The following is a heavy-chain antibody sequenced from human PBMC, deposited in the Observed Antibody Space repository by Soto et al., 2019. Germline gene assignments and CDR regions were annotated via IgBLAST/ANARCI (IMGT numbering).Heavy chain of an antibody. D-gene: IGHD5-12*01. CDR2: ISYDGSNK. CDR1: GFTFSSYA. V-gene: IGHV3-30-3*01. J-gene: IGHJ4*02. CDR3: AREMVEMATIPDY. Sequence: QVQLVESGGGVVQPGRSLRLSCAASGFTFSSYAMHWVRQAPGKGLEWVAVISYDGSNKYYADSVKGRFTISRDNSKNTLYLQMNSLRAEDTAVDYCAREMVEMATIPDYWGQGTLVTVSS.